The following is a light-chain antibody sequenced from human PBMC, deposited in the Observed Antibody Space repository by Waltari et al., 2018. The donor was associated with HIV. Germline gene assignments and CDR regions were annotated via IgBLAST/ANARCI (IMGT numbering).Light chain of an antibody. CDR1: SSDVGGYNY. Sequence: QSALTQPASVSGSPGQSITISCTGTSSDVGGYNYVSWYQQYPGKAPKLMIYEVSYRPAVVSNRVSGSKSGNTASLTIAGLQAEDEAEYYCSSFRSGSTLVVFGGGTKLTVL. J-gene: IGLJ2*01. V-gene: IGLV2-14*01. CDR2: EVS. CDR3: SSFRSGSTLVV.